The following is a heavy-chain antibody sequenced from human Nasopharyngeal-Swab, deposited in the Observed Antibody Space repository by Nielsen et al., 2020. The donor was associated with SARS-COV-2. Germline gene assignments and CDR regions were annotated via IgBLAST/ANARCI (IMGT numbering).Heavy chain of an antibody. D-gene: IGHD1-26*01. J-gene: IGHJ4*02. CDR1: GGSISSSNW. CDR2: IYHSGST. V-gene: IGHV4-4*02. Sequence: SETLSLTCAVSGGSISSSNWWCWVRQPPGKGLEWIGEIYHSGSTNYNPSLKSRVTISVDKSKNQFSLKLSSVTAADTAVYYCASISGSYLFDYWGQGTLVTVSS. CDR3: ASISGSYLFDY.